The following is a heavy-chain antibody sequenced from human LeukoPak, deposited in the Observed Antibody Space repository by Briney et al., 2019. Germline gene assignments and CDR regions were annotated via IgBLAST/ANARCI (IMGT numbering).Heavy chain of an antibody. CDR1: GGSISSYY. Sequence: SETLSLTCTVSGGSISSYYWSWIRQPPGKGLEWIGYIYYSGSTNYNPSLKSRVTISVDTSKNQFSLKLSSVTAADTAVFYCARMAYCSGGSCYGGTNFDYWGQGTLVTVSS. D-gene: IGHD2-15*01. CDR3: ARMAYCSGGSCYGGTNFDY. V-gene: IGHV4-59*01. J-gene: IGHJ4*02. CDR2: IYYSGST.